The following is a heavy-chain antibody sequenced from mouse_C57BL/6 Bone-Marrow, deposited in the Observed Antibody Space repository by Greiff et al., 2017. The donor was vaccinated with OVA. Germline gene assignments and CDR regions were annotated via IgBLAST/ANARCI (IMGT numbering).Heavy chain of an antibody. Sequence: EVQLQQSGAELVRPGASVKLSCTASGFNIKDAYMHWVKQRPEQGLEWIGWIDPENGDTEYASKFQGKATIPADTSSNTAYLQLSSLTSEDTAVYYCTSYASFAYWGQGTLVTVSA. CDR3: TSYASFAY. CDR2: IDPENGDT. J-gene: IGHJ3*01. V-gene: IGHV14-4*01. CDR1: GFNIKDAY. D-gene: IGHD1-1*01.